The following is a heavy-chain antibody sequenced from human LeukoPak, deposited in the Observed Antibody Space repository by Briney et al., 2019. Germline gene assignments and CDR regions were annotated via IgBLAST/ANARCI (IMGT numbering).Heavy chain of an antibody. CDR2: IYHSGST. CDR1: GGSISSSNW. J-gene: IGHJ4*02. CDR3: ARVSSQKTFDH. Sequence: NPSETLSLTCAVSGGSISSSNWWSWVRQPPGKGLEWIGEIYHSGSTNYNPSLKSRVIISVDKSNNQFSLKPSSVTAADTAVYYCARVSSQKTFDHWGQGTLVTVSS. D-gene: IGHD6-13*01. V-gene: IGHV4-4*02.